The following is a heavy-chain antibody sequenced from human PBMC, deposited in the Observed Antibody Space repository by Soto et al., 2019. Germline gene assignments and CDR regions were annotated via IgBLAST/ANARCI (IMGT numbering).Heavy chain of an antibody. V-gene: IGHV4-59*01. CDR1: GGSISGYY. Sequence: SETLSLTXTVSGGSISGYYWIWIRQPPGEGMEWIGYIFYSGSTTYNNNPSLKSRVTISVDTSKNQFSLRLSSVTAADTAVYYCARVGSSGWSPDYWGQGTLVTVSS. CDR2: IFYSGSTTY. J-gene: IGHJ4*02. CDR3: ARVGSSGWSPDY. D-gene: IGHD6-19*01.